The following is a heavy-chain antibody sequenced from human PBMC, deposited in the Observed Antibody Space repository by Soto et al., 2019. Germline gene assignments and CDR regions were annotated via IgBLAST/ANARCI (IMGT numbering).Heavy chain of an antibody. CDR1: GFSLTTSGVG. V-gene: IGHV2-5*02. D-gene: IGHD5-18*01. J-gene: IGHJ4*02. Sequence: QITLNESGPTQVKPRQTLTLTCTFSGFSLTTSGVGVGWIRQSPGKAPEWLALIYWDDDKRYSPSLKSRLTITKDTSKNQVVLTMADLDPADTATYYCAHRXXRXXXXLVTTTAIYFDFWGQGTPVAVSS. CDR2: IYWDDDK. CDR3: AHRXXRXXXXLVTTTAIYFDF.